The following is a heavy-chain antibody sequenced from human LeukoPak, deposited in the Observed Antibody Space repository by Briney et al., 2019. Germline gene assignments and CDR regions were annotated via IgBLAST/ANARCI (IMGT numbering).Heavy chain of an antibody. J-gene: IGHJ3*02. CDR3: ARLSIAVAGFDAFDI. Sequence: GRSLRLSCAASGFTLSSYGMHWVRQAPGKGLEWVAVISYDGSNKYYADSVKGRFTISRDNSKNTLYLQMNSLRAEDTAVYYCARLSIAVAGFDAFDIWGQGTMVTVSS. CDR2: ISYDGSNK. V-gene: IGHV3-30*03. CDR1: GFTLSSYG. D-gene: IGHD6-19*01.